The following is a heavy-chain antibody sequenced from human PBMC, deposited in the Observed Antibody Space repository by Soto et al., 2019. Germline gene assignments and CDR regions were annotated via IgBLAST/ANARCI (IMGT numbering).Heavy chain of an antibody. J-gene: IGHJ4*02. V-gene: IGHV1-18*01. CDR3: ARSGVWEPRDY. CDR1: GYTFTSDG. D-gene: IGHD1-26*01. CDR2: ISAYNGNT. Sequence: QVQLVQSGAEVKKPGASVKVSFKASGYTFTSDGIRWVRQERGQGREWMGWISAYNGNTNYAQKLQGRVTMTTETSTNTAYMGLRSLRSDDTAVSYCARSGVWEPRDYWGQGTLVTVSS.